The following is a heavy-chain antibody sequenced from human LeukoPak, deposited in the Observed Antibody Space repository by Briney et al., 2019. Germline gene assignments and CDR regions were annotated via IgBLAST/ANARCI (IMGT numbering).Heavy chain of an antibody. CDR1: GFTFDDYT. V-gene: IGHV3-43*01. CDR2: ISWDGGST. Sequence: PGGSLRLSCAASGFTFDDYTMHWVRQARGKGLEWVSLISWDGGSTYYADSVKGRFTISRDNSKNSLYLQMNSLRTEDTALYYCAKDIRGEPGAGGYYYYMDVWGKGTTVTVSS. J-gene: IGHJ6*03. D-gene: IGHD1-26*01. CDR3: AKDIRGEPGAGGYYYYMDV.